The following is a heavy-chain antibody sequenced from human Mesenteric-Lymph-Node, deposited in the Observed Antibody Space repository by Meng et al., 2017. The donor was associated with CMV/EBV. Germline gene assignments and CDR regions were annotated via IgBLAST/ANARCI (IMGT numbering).Heavy chain of an antibody. CDR2: IHYSGST. D-gene: IGHD2-15*01. J-gene: IGHJ5*02. Sequence: GSLRLSCTVSGDSISRYYWTWIRQPPGKGLEWIGNIHYSGSTNYNPSLKSRVTISVDTSKTHFSLKLHSVTAADTAVYYCARADIQGPFDPWGQGTLVTVSS. CDR3: ARADIQGPFDP. CDR1: GDSISRYY. V-gene: IGHV4-59*01.